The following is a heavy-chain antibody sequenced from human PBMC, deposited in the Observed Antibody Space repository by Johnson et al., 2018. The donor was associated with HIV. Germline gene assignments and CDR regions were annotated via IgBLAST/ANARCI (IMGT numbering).Heavy chain of an antibody. V-gene: IGHV3-74*02. J-gene: IGHJ3*02. CDR3: ARPSNWGGGAEAFDI. Sequence: VRLVESGGGLVQPGGSLRLSCAASGFTFSSHWMHWVRQPPGKGLVWVSRINSDGSSTSYADSVKGRFTISRDNAKNTLYLQMNSLRAEDTAVYYCARPSNWGGGAEAFDIWGQGTMVTVSS. CDR2: INSDGSST. D-gene: IGHD7-27*01. CDR1: GFTFSSHW.